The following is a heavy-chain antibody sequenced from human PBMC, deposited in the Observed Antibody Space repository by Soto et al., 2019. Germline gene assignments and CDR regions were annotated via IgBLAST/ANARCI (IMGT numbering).Heavy chain of an antibody. CDR2: IYSGGSA. CDR3: ARHGYSYGGGYFDY. J-gene: IGHJ4*02. D-gene: IGHD5-18*01. Sequence: EVQLVESGGGLVQPGGSLRLSCAASGFTVSSKYMRWVRQAPGKGLEWVSVIYSGGSAYYADSVKGRFTISRDNSKNTLYLQMNSLRAEDTAVYYCARHGYSYGGGYFDYWGQGTRVTVSS. CDR1: GFTVSSKY. V-gene: IGHV3-66*04.